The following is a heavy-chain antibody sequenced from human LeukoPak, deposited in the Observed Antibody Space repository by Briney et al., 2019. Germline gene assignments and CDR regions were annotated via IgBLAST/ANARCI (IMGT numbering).Heavy chain of an antibody. D-gene: IGHD6-13*01. V-gene: IGHV3-33*06. CDR2: IWHDGSNK. CDR1: GFTFSSHG. CDR3: AKSRGQLVYLDY. J-gene: IGHJ4*02. Sequence: GGSLTLSCAASGFTFSSHGMHWVRQAPGKAREWVAVIWHDGSNKYYADSVKGRFTISRDNSKNTLYLQMNSLRAEDTGVYYCAKSRGQLVYLDYWGQGTLVTVSS.